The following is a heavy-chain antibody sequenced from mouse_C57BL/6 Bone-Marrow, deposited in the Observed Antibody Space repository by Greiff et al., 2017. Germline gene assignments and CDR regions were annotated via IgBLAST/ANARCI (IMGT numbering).Heavy chain of an antibody. V-gene: IGHV3-6*01. Sequence: EVKLLESGPGLVKPSQSLSLTCSVTGYSITSGYYWNWIRQFPGNKLEWMGYISYNGSNNYNPSLKNRISITRDTSKNQFFLKLNSVTTEDTATYYCARDRDYSNFFDYWGQGTTLTVSS. D-gene: IGHD2-5*01. CDR3: ARDRDYSNFFDY. J-gene: IGHJ2*01. CDR1: GYSITSGYY. CDR2: ISYNGSN.